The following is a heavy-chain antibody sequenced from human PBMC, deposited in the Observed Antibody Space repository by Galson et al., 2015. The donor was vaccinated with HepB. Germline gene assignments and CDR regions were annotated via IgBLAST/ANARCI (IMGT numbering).Heavy chain of an antibody. CDR2: IYTDGST. D-gene: IGHD7-27*01. J-gene: IGHJ4*02. Sequence: SLRLSCAASGFTVSTNYMSWVRQAPGKGLDWVSVIYTDGSTYYADSVKGRFTISRDNSKNTLYLQMNSLRPEDTAVYYCARARTGDGAAFFDYWGQGTLVTVSS. V-gene: IGHV3-53*01. CDR3: ARARTGDGAAFFDY. CDR1: GFTVSTNY.